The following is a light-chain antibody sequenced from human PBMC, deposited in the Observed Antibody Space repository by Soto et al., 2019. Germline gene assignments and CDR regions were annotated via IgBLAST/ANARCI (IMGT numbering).Light chain of an antibody. CDR1: QSVSSS. Sequence: EIVMTQSPATLSVSPGERATLSCRASQSVSSSLAWYQQKPGQAPRLLIYGASTRATGIPARFSGSGSGTEFTLTISSLQSEDFAVYYCQQYNNWPGYTFGQGTKLETK. CDR3: QQYNNWPGYT. V-gene: IGKV3-15*01. CDR2: GAS. J-gene: IGKJ2*01.